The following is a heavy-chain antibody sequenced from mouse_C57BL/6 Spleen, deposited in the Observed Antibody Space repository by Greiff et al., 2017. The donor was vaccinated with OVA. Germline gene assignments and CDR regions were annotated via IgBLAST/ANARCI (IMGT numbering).Heavy chain of an antibody. J-gene: IGHJ3*01. Sequence: VQLQESGPVLVKPGASVKMSCEASGYTFTDYYMNWVKQSHGKSLEWIGVINPYNGGTSYNQKFKGKATLTVDKSSSTAYMELNSLTSEDSAVYYCAREGSDGAWFAYWGQGTLVTVSA. CDR3: AREGSDGAWFAY. V-gene: IGHV1-19*01. CDR1: GYTFTDYY. CDR2: INPYNGGT.